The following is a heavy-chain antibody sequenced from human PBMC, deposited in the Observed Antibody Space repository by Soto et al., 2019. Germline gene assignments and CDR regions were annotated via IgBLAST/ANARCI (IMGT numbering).Heavy chain of an antibody. V-gene: IGHV3-21*01. J-gene: IGHJ6*02. CDR3: ARDNYYGSGSYSTLHYYYSIDV. CDR2: ISSSSSYI. Sequence: EVQLVESGGGLVKPGGSLRLSCAASGFTFSSYSMNWVRQAPGKGLEWVSSISSSSSYIYYADSVKGRFTISRDNAKNPLHLQLNRLTADDTAVYYCARDNYYGSGSYSTLHYYYSIDVWGQGTTVTVSS. CDR1: GFTFSSYS. D-gene: IGHD3-10*01.